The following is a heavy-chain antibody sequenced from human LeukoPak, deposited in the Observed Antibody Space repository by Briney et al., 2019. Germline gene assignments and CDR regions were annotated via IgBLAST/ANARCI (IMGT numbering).Heavy chain of an antibody. J-gene: IGHJ6*02. CDR3: AKIPYYYDSSGYLGYGMDV. Sequence: PGRSLRLSCAASGFTFSSYGMHWVRQAPGKGLEWVAVISYDGSNKYYADSVKGRFTISRDNSKNTLYLQMNSLRAEDTAVYYCAKIPYYYDSSGYLGYGMDVWGQGTTVTVSS. CDR2: ISYDGSNK. D-gene: IGHD3-22*01. CDR1: GFTFSSYG. V-gene: IGHV3-30*18.